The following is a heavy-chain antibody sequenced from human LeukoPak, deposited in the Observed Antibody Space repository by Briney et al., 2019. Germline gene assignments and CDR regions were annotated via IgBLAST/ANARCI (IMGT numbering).Heavy chain of an antibody. V-gene: IGHV3-33*01. D-gene: IGHD5-12*01. CDR3: ARDPEGDIVATIHPPY. Sequence: PGGSLRLSCAASGFTFSSYGMHWVRQAPGKGLEWVAVIWYDGSNKYYADSVKGRFTISRDNSKNTLYLQMNSLRAEDTAVYYCARDPEGDIVATIHPPYWGQGTLVTVSS. J-gene: IGHJ4*02. CDR1: GFTFSSYG. CDR2: IWYDGSNK.